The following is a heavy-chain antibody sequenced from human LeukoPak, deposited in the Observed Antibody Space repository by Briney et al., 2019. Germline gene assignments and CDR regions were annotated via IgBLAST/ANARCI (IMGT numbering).Heavy chain of an antibody. CDR3: ARAGGPTVTTVY. J-gene: IGHJ4*02. V-gene: IGHV3-74*01. D-gene: IGHD4-17*01. Sequence: PGGSLRLSCSASGFTFSSYWMNWVRQAPGKGLVWVSRINSDGSSISYADSVKGRLTISRDNAKNTVYLQMNSLRAEDTAVYYCARAGGPTVTTVYWGQGTLVTVSS. CDR2: INSDGSSI. CDR1: GFTFSSYW.